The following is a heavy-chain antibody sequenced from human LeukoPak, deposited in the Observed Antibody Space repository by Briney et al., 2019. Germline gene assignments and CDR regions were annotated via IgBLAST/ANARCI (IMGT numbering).Heavy chain of an antibody. CDR3: ARGVSVITFGGVIVSDYFDY. D-gene: IGHD3-16*02. Sequence: GGSLRLSCAASGFTFSSYWMSWVRQAPGKGLEWVANIKQDGSEKDYVDSVKGRFTISRDNSKNTLYLQMGSLRAEDMAVYYCARGVSVITFGGVIVSDYFDYWGQGTLVTVSS. CDR1: GFTFSSYW. V-gene: IGHV3-7*01. J-gene: IGHJ4*02. CDR2: IKQDGSEK.